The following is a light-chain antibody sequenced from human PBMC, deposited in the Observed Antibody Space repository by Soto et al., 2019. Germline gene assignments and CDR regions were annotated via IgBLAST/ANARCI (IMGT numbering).Light chain of an antibody. Sequence: EAVMTQSPLSLPVTLGQPASIYCKSSQSLLYKDGNTYLNWFQQRPGQSPRRLIYEVSNRDSGVPDRFSGGGSGTDFTLKISRVEAEDNCMQGTYWPYTFGQGTKLEIK. CDR3: MQGTYWPYT. J-gene: IGKJ2*01. V-gene: IGKV2-30*01. CDR2: EVS. CDR1: QSLLYKDGNTY.